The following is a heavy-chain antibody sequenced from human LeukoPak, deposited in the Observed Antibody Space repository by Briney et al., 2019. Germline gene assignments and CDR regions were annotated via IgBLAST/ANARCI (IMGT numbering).Heavy chain of an antibody. V-gene: IGHV4-34*01. J-gene: IGHJ6*02. CDR3: ARVVVVTAIRDYYYYGMDV. CDR2: INHSGST. Sequence: PSETLSPTCAVYGGSFSGYYWSWIRQPPGKGLEWIGEINHSGSTNYNPSLKSRVTISVDTSKNQFSLKLSSVTAADTAVYYCARVVVVTAIRDYYYYGMDVWGQGTTVTVSS. D-gene: IGHD2-21*02. CDR1: GGSFSGYY.